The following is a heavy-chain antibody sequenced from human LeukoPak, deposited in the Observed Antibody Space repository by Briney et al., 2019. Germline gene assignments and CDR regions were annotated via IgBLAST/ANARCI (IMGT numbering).Heavy chain of an antibody. Sequence: MPSETLSLTCSVSSGSISSYYWSWIRQPPGKGLEWIGYIYYTGSTNYNPSLKSRVTISLDTSKNQFSLKLSSVTAADTAVYYCARADYYGAGNTFDYWGQGTLVTVSS. CDR1: SGSISSYY. D-gene: IGHD3-10*01. CDR2: IYYTGST. J-gene: IGHJ4*02. CDR3: ARADYYGAGNTFDY. V-gene: IGHV4-59*01.